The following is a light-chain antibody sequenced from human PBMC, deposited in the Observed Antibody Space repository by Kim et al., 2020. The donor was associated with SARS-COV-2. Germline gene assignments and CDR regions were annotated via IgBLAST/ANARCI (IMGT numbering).Light chain of an antibody. CDR1: SSDVGGYNY. Sequence: QSALTQPASVSGSPGQSITISCTGTSSDVGGYNYVSWYQQHPGKAPKVMIYDVSKRPSGVSNRFSGSESGNTASLTISGLQAEDEADYYCSSYTSSSTYVFGTGTKVTVL. CDR3: SSYTSSSTYV. CDR2: DVS. J-gene: IGLJ1*01. V-gene: IGLV2-14*01.